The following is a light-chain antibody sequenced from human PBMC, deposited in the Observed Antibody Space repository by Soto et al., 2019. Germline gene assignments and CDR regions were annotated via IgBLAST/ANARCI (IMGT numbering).Light chain of an antibody. Sequence: QSVLTQPPSVSAAPGQKVTISCSGSSSNIGNNYASWYQQLPGTAPKLLIYEDDKRPSGIPDRFSGSKSGASATLGITGLQTGDEADYYCGAWASSLSAWVFGGGTKVTVL. CDR3: GAWASSLSAWV. CDR1: SSNIGNNY. V-gene: IGLV1-51*02. J-gene: IGLJ3*02. CDR2: EDD.